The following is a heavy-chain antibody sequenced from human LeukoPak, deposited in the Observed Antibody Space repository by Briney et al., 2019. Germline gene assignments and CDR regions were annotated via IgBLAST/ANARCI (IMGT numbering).Heavy chain of an antibody. D-gene: IGHD2-21*01. CDR3: VRRRKRYCGTGGCFGDFDP. Sequence: PSETLSLTCTVSGGSISSDYYWTWIRQTPGNGLEWIGYIYYSGRSYYNLSLKSRVTISVDTSKNQFSLKLGSVTAADTAVYYCVRRRKRYCGTGGCFGDFDPWGPGTLVTVSS. V-gene: IGHV4-30-4*01. CDR2: IYYSGRS. J-gene: IGHJ5*02. CDR1: GGSISSDYY.